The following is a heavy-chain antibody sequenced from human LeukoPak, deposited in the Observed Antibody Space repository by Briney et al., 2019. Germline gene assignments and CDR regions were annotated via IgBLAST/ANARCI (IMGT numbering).Heavy chain of an antibody. J-gene: IGHJ4*02. CDR1: GGSFSGYY. CDR3: ARSPIVVVPAARVRSFDY. V-gene: IGHV4-34*01. D-gene: IGHD2-2*01. CDR2: INHSGST. Sequence: SETLSLTCAVCGGSFSGYYWSWIRQPPGKGLEWIGEINHSGSTNYNPSLKSRVTISVDTSKNQFSLKLSSVTAADTAVYYCARSPIVVVPAARVRSFDYWGQGTLVTVSS.